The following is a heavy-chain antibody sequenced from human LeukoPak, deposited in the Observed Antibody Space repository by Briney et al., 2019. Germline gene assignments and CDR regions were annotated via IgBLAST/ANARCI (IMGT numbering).Heavy chain of an antibody. CDR3: AKDRPYFDY. Sequence: GRSLRLSCTASGFAFSNHAMHWVRQAPGKGLEWVAVISYDGRNTYYADSVKGRFTISRDNSKNTLYLQMNSLRAEDTAVYYCAKDRPYFDYWGQGTLVTVSS. J-gene: IGHJ4*02. CDR1: GFAFSNHA. CDR2: ISYDGRNT. V-gene: IGHV3-30*18.